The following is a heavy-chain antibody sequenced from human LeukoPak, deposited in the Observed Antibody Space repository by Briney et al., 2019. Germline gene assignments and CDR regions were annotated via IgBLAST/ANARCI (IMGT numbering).Heavy chain of an antibody. CDR3: ATVPVATIWRGRLDY. D-gene: IGHD5-12*01. V-gene: IGHV1-24*01. CDR1: GYTLTELS. CDR2: FDPEDGET. J-gene: IGHJ4*02. Sequence: ASVKVSCKVSGYTLTELSMHWVRQAPGKGLEWMGGFDPEDGETVYAQKFQGRVTMTEDTSTDTAYMELSSLRSEDTAVYYCATVPVATIWRGRLDYWGQGTLVTVSS.